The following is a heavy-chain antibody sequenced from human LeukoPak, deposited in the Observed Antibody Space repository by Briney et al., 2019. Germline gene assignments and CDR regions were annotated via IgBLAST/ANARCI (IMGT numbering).Heavy chain of an antibody. CDR1: GYSISSGYY. Sequence: SETLSLTCTVSGYSISSGYYWGWIRQPPGKGLEWIGSIYHSGSTYYNPSLKSRVTISVDTSKNQFSLKLSSVTAADTAVYYCARDPTGYTDIWGQGTMVTVST. J-gene: IGHJ3*02. CDR3: ARDPTGYTDI. CDR2: IYHSGST. D-gene: IGHD6-13*01. V-gene: IGHV4-38-2*02.